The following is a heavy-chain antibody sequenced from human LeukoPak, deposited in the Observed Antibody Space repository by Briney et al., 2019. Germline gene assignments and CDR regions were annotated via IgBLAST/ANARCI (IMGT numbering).Heavy chain of an antibody. CDR2: INPNSGGT. D-gene: IGHD3-16*01. J-gene: IGHJ6*02. CDR3: ARGAPSYYYYGMDV. CDR1: GYTFTGYY. Sequence: ASVTVSCKASGYTFTGYYMHWVRQAPGQGLEWMGWINPNSGGTNYAQKFQGWVTMTRDTSISTAYMELSRLRSDDTAVYYCARGAPSYYYYGMDVWGQGTTVTVSS. V-gene: IGHV1-2*04.